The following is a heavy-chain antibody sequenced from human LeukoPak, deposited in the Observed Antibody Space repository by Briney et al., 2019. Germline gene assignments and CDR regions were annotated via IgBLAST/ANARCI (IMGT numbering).Heavy chain of an antibody. Sequence: SVKVSCKASGSTFSTYATNWVRQAPGQGLEWLGGIIPILGTSNYAQSFQGRVTITADESSGTAYMALSSLRSEDTAIYYCATTRDYYENSGYTLLQDWGQGTLVTVSS. V-gene: IGHV1-69*13. D-gene: IGHD3-22*01. CDR2: IIPILGTS. CDR3: ATTRDYYENSGYTLLQD. CDR1: GSTFSTYA. J-gene: IGHJ1*01.